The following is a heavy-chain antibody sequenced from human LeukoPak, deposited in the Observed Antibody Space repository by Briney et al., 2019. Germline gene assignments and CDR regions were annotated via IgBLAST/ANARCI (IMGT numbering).Heavy chain of an antibody. V-gene: IGHV3-23*05. J-gene: IGHJ4*02. D-gene: IGHD3-10*01. CDR2: ISHTASNI. Sequence: PGGSLRLSCAASGFSFSSYWMSWMRQAPGKGLEWVSAISHTASNIYYADSVKGRFTISRDNSKSTLNLQMNSLRAEDTALYYCARMITLVRGVVSRTFDHWGQGTLVTVSS. CDR3: ARMITLVRGVVSRTFDH. CDR1: GFSFSSYW.